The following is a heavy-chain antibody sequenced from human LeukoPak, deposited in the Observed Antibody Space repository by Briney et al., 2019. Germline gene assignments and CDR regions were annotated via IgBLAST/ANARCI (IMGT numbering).Heavy chain of an antibody. V-gene: IGHV4-39*07. CDR1: GGSISSYY. Sequence: SETLSLTCTVSGGSISSYYWGWIRQPPGKGLEWIGSIYYSGSTYYNPSLKSRVTISVDTSKNQFSLKLSSVTAADTAVYYCARAVIAAAEYFDLWSRGTLVTVSS. CDR2: IYYSGST. J-gene: IGHJ2*01. D-gene: IGHD6-13*01. CDR3: ARAVIAAAEYFDL.